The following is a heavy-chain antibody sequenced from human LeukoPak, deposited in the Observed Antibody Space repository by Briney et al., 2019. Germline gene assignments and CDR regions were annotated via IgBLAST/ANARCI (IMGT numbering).Heavy chain of an antibody. V-gene: IGHV3-74*01. CDR3: ARGWFGPDS. D-gene: IGHD3-10*01. Sequence: GGPLRLSCAASGFTFSGRSMHWVRQAPGKGLVWISGISNEGTTPNYADSVKGRFTIYRDNAKSTLYLQMKSVRAEDTAVYYCARGWFGPDSWDQGTMVTVSS. CDR1: GFTFSGRS. CDR2: ISNEGTTP. J-gene: IGHJ3*02.